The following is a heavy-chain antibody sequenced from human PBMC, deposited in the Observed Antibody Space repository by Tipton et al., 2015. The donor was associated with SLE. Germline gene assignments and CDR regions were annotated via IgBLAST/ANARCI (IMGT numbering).Heavy chain of an antibody. CDR3: ARTASSWYGY. J-gene: IGHJ4*02. V-gene: IGHV3-74*01. D-gene: IGHD6-13*01. CDR1: GFTFSSYW. Sequence: SLRLSCAASGFTFSSYWMHWVRQVPGEGLVWVSRIYTDDSSTTYADSVKGRFTISRDNAKKTLYLQMNSLRVEDTGVYYCARTASSWYGYWGQGTLVTVSS. CDR2: IYTDDSST.